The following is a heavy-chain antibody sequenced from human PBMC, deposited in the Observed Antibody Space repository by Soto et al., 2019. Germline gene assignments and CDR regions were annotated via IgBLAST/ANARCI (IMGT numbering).Heavy chain of an antibody. Sequence: QVQLVQSGAEVKKPGSSVKVSCKASGGTFSSYAISWVRQAPGQGLEWMGGIIPISGTANYAQKFQGGVTINADESTSTAYMELSSLRSEHTAVYYCARSQGSSTSLEIYYYYYYGMDVWGQGTTVTVSS. CDR1: GGTFSSYA. J-gene: IGHJ6*02. CDR2: IIPISGTA. D-gene: IGHD2-2*01. V-gene: IGHV1-69*01. CDR3: ARSQGSSTSLEIYYYYYYGMDV.